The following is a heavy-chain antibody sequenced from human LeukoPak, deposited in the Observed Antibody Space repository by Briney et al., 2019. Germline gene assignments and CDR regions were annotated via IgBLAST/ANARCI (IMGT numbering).Heavy chain of an antibody. J-gene: IGHJ5*02. Sequence: GGSLRLSCAASGFTFSSYWMSWVRQAPGKGLEWVANIKQDGSEKYYVDSVKGRFTISRDNAKSSLYLQMNSLRAEDTAVYYCARALYSSTAEPYNWFDPWGQGTLVTVSS. CDR2: IKQDGSEK. D-gene: IGHD6-13*01. V-gene: IGHV3-7*03. CDR1: GFTFSSYW. CDR3: ARALYSSTAEPYNWFDP.